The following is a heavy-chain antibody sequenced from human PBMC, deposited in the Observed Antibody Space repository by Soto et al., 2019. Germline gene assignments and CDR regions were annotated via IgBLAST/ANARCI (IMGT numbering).Heavy chain of an antibody. CDR3: AKDHPYSSSWPARYYYYGMDV. Sequence: GGSLRLSCAASGFTFSSYAMSWVRQAPGKGLEWVSAISGSGGNTYYADSVKGRFTISRDNSKNTLYLQMNSLRAEDTAVYYCAKDHPYSSSWPARYYYYGMDVWGQGTTVTVSS. CDR1: GFTFSSYA. V-gene: IGHV3-23*01. J-gene: IGHJ6*02. CDR2: ISGSGGNT. D-gene: IGHD6-13*01.